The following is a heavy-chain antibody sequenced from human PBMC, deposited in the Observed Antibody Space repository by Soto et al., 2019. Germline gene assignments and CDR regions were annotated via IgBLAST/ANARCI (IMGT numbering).Heavy chain of an antibody. CDR2: IYPGDSDT. V-gene: IGHV5-51*01. CDR3: ARVNGDYYYYLAV. Sequence: LREARKISWKGSGYIFTSDSIVLFRQMPGKILEWMWIIYPGDSDTTYSPSFQGQVTISADKSISSAYLKWSSLKASDTAMYYCARVNGDYYYYLAVWRKRTTVTVSS. J-gene: IGHJ6*03. D-gene: IGHD4-17*01. CDR1: GYIFTSDS.